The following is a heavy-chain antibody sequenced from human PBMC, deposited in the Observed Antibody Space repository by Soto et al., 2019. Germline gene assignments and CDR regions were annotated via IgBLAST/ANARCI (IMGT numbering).Heavy chain of an antibody. V-gene: IGHV3-74*01. CDR2: INADGGST. D-gene: IGHD3-9*01. CDR3: IKVLTRGVGVPRFYFDS. CDR1: GFTFSNDW. J-gene: IGHJ4*02. Sequence: SLRLCCAASGFTFSNDWMHWVRQAPGKGLEWVSRINADGGSTHYADSVRGRFTISRDNAKNTLFLQLNSLRVEDTAIYYCIKVLTRGVGVPRFYFDSWGQVTPVTVAS.